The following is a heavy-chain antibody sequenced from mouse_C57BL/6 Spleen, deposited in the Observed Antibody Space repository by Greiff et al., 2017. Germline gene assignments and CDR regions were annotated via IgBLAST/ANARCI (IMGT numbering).Heavy chain of an antibody. CDR3: AGGPWYFDV. J-gene: IGHJ1*03. V-gene: IGHV5-17*01. CDR1: GFTFSDYG. CDR2: ISSGSSTI. Sequence: EVKVVESGGGLVKPGGSLKLSCAASGFTFSDYGMHWVRQAPEKGLEWVAYISSGSSTIYYADTVKGRFTISRDNAKNTLFLQMTSRRSEDTAMYYCAGGPWYFDVWGTGTTVTVSS.